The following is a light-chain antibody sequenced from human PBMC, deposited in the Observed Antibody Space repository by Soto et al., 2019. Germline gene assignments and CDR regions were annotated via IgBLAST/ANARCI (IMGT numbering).Light chain of an antibody. Sequence: IVRTQCPATLSFSPGIRATLSCRASQNISSYLIWYQQKPGQAPRLLIYDVSNRATGIPARFSGSGSGTDFTLTISSLEPEDFAVYYCQHRSNWPRTFGQGIKVDIK. CDR2: DVS. CDR1: QNISSY. J-gene: IGKJ1*01. CDR3: QHRSNWPRT. V-gene: IGKV3-11*01.